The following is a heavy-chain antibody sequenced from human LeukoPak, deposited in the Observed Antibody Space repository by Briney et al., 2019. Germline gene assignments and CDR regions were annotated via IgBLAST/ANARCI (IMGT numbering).Heavy chain of an antibody. D-gene: IGHD3-10*01. V-gene: IGHV1-69*01. J-gene: IGHJ4*02. CDR1: GGTFSSYA. CDR2: IIPIFGTA. Sequence: SVKASCKASGGTFSSYAISWVRQAPGQGLEWMGGIIPIFGTANYAQKFQGRVTITADESTSTAYMELSSLRSEDTAVYYCARNYGSGSSAILFDYWGQGTLVTVSS. CDR3: ARNYGSGSSAILFDY.